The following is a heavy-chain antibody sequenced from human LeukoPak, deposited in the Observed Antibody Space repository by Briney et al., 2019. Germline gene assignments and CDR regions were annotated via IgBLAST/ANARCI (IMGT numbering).Heavy chain of an antibody. J-gene: IGHJ5*02. V-gene: IGHV3-15*01. CDR2: IKSKTDGGTT. CDR3: TTVRFDWNYVWFDP. Sequence: GGSLRLSCAASGFTFSNAWMSWVRQGPGKGLEWVGRIKSKTDGGTTEHAAPVKGRFTISRDDSKNMLYLQMNSLKTEDTAVYYCTTVRFDWNYVWFDPWGQGTLVTVSS. CDR1: GFTFSNAW. D-gene: IGHD1-7*01.